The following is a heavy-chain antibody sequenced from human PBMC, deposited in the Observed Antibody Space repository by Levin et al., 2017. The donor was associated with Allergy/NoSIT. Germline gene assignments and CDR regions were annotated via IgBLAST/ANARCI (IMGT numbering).Heavy chain of an antibody. J-gene: IGHJ4*02. CDR1: GGSFSGYY. CDR3: ARSKGYCSSTSCYVSRIDY. V-gene: IGHV4-34*01. CDR2: INHSGST. D-gene: IGHD2-2*01. Sequence: ESLKISCAVYGGSFSGYYWSWIRQPPGKGLEWIGEINHSGSTNYNPSLKSRVTISVDTSKNQFSLKLSSVTAADTAVYYCARSKGYCSSTSCYVSRIDYWGQGTLVTVSS.